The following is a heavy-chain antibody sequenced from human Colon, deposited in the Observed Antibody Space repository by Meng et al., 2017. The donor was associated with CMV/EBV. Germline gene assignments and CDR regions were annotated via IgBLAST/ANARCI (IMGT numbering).Heavy chain of an antibody. CDR1: SFSGYS. D-gene: IGHD2-15*01. CDR3: ARGTRGDVVVVAATPFDY. V-gene: IGHV4-34*01. CDR2: INHSGST. J-gene: IGHJ4*02. Sequence: SFSGYSWSWIRQPPGKGLEWIGEINHSGSTNYNPSKKSRDNISVNTSKNHFSLKLSSVTAADTAAYYCARGTRGDVVVVAATPFDYWGQGTLVTSPQ.